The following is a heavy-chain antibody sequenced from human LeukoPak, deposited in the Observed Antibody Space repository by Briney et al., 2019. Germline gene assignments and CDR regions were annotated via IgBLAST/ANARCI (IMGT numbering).Heavy chain of an antibody. CDR3: ARLGFASVDY. CDR2: IYCSGST. D-gene: IGHD3-16*01. J-gene: IGHJ4*02. V-gene: IGHV4-59*08. CDR1: GGSISSYY. Sequence: SETLSLTCTVSGGSISSYYWSWIRQPPGKGLEWIGYIYCSGSTNYNPSLKSRVTISVDTSKNQFSLKLSSVTAADTAVYYCARLGFASVDYWGQGTLVTVSS.